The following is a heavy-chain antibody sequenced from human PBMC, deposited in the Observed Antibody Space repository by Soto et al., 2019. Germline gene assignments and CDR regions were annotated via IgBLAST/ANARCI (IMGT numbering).Heavy chain of an antibody. CDR3: ARTTGRHLDF. V-gene: IGHV4-39*01. Sequence: SETLSLTCTVSYGSISVSNVFWGWVRQPPGKGLEWIGNIDYSGTAYFNPSPGTRVTFPVDTSKNQFSLTLYSVTAADTAVYYCARTTGRHLDFWGQGILVTVSS. CDR1: YGSISVSNVF. D-gene: IGHD4-4*01. CDR2: IDYSGTA. J-gene: IGHJ4*02.